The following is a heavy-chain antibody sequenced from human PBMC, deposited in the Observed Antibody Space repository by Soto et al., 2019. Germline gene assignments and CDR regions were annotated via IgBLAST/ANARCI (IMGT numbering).Heavy chain of an antibody. D-gene: IGHD1-1*01. CDR2: IYHSGST. Sequence: SETLSLTCAVSGGSISSGGYSWSWIRQPPGKGLEWIGYIYHSGSTYYNPSLKSRVTISVDRSKNQFSLKLSSVTAADTAVYYCARGASGWKDSRRFYYFDYWGQGTLVTVYS. V-gene: IGHV4-30-2*01. CDR3: ARGASGWKDSRRFYYFDY. CDR1: GGSISSGGYS. J-gene: IGHJ4*02.